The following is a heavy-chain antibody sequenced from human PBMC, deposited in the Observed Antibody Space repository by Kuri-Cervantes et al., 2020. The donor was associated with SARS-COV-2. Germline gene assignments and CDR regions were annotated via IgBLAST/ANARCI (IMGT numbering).Heavy chain of an antibody. CDR3: ARVIPAAILLTGSGSNWFDP. J-gene: IGHJ5*02. CDR2: IKQDGSEK. D-gene: IGHD2-2*01. V-gene: IGHV3-7*01. Sequence: GGSLRLSCAASGFTFSSYWMSWVRQAPGKGLEWVANIKQDGSEKYYVDSVKGRFTISRDNAKNSLYLQMNSLRAEDTAVHYCARVIPAAILLTGSGSNWFDPWGQGTLVTVSS. CDR1: GFTFSSYW.